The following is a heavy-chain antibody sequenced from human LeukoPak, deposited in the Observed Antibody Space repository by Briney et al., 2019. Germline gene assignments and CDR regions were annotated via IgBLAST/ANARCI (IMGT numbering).Heavy chain of an antibody. V-gene: IGHV4-4*02. D-gene: IGHD1-14*01. CDR2: VHHSGTT. CDR3: ATRPDLVPL. CDR1: GASISSSNW. J-gene: IGHJ4*02. Sequence: SGTLSLTCLVYGASISSSNWCTWVRQPPGKGLEWIGEVHHSGTTNYNPSLKSRVYISVDKSNNHFSLKLTSVTAADTAVYYCATRPDLVPLWGQGTLVIVSS.